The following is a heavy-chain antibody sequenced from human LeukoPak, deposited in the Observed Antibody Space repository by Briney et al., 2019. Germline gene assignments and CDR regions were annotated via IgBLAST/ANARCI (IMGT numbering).Heavy chain of an antibody. V-gene: IGHV1-69*04. D-gene: IGHD2-2*01. CDR1: GGTFSSYA. Sequence: ASVKVSCKASGGTFSSYAISWVRQAPGQGLEWMGRIIPILGIANYAQKFQGRVTITADKSTSTAYMELSSLRSEDTAVYYCARVKGEYQLLRSSFYYYGMDVWGQGTTVTVSS. CDR2: IIPILGIA. J-gene: IGHJ6*02. CDR3: ARVKGEYQLLRSSFYYYGMDV.